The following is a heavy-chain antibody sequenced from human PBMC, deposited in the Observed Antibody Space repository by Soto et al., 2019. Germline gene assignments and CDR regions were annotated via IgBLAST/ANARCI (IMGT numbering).Heavy chain of an antibody. CDR2: LSGSGGST. D-gene: IGHD5-18*01. J-gene: IGHJ4*02. V-gene: IGHV3-23*01. CDR1: GFTFSSYA. CDR3: ARLRAYTFGPGAYFGC. Sequence: EVQLLESGGGLVQPGGSLRLSCAASGFTFSSYAMTWVRQAPGTGLEWVSALSGSGGSTDYVDSVKGRFTISRDNSENPLYLQMNSLRAEDTAVYYCARLRAYTFGPGAYFGCWGQGTLVTVSS.